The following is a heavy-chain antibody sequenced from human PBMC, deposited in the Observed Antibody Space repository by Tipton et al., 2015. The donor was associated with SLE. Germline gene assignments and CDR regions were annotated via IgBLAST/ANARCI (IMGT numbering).Heavy chain of an antibody. V-gene: IGHV4-59*12. J-gene: IGHJ6*03. CDR3: YGGKPLSGASYYYYMDV. CDR2: IYYSGST. CDR1: GGSISTYY. Sequence: TLSLTCTVSGGSISTYYWSWIRQPPGRGLEWIGYIYYSGSTNYHPSLKSRVTISVDTSKNQFSLKLSSVTAADTAVYYCYGGKPLSGASYYYYMDVWGKGTTVTVSS. D-gene: IGHD4-23*01.